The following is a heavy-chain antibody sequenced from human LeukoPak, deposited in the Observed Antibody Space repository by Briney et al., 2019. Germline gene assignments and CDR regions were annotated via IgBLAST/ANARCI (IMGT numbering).Heavy chain of an antibody. CDR1: GVSLSSYY. CDR3: ARVRLRGGDAPYFDY. Sequence: AETLSLTCTVSGVSLSSYYWSWIRQPPGKGLEWIGYIYYSGSTNYYPSLKSRVTISVDTSKNQFSLKLSSVTAADTAVYYCARVRLRGGDAPYFDYWGQGTLVSVSS. V-gene: IGHV4-59*01. D-gene: IGHD3-16*01. J-gene: IGHJ4*02. CDR2: IYYSGST.